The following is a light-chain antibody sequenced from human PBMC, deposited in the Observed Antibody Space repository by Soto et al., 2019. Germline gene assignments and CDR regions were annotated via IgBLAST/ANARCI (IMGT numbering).Light chain of an antibody. CDR2: DVS. J-gene: IGLJ1*01. Sequence: QSSLTQPPSVSGSPGQSVAISCTGTSSDVGNYNRVSWYQQPQGSAPKLILYDVSNRPSGVPDRFSGSKSGNTASLTISGLRADEEADYYCSSYTTSSTYVFGTGTKLTVL. V-gene: IGLV2-18*02. CDR1: SSDVGNYNR. CDR3: SSYTTSSTYV.